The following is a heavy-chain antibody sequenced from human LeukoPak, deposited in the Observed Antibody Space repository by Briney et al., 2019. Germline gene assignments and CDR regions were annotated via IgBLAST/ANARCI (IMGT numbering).Heavy chain of an antibody. D-gene: IGHD3-10*01. V-gene: IGHV4-61*02. J-gene: IGHJ6*03. Sequence: SQTLSLTCTVSVGSISSGSYYWSWIRQPAGKGLEWIGRIYTSGSTNYNPSLKSRVTISVDTSKNQFSLKLSSVTAADTAVYYCASTARQYGSGSYYHYYYYMDVWGKGTTVTVSS. CDR3: ASTARQYGSGSYYHYYYYMDV. CDR1: VGSISSGSYY. CDR2: IYTSGST.